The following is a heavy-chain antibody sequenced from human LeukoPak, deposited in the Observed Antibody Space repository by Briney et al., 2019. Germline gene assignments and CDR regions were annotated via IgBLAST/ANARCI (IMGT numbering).Heavy chain of an antibody. CDR3: ARGTGPTHSSSWAYYYYGMDV. V-gene: IGHV3-33*01. J-gene: IGHJ6*02. CDR1: GFTFSSYG. CDR2: IWYDGSNK. D-gene: IGHD6-13*01. Sequence: PGGSLRLSCAASGFTFSSYGMHWVRQAPGKGLEWVAVIWYDGSNKYYADSVKGRFTISRDNSKNTLYLQMNSLRAEDTAVYYCARGTGPTHSSSWAYYYYGMDVWGQGTTVTVSS.